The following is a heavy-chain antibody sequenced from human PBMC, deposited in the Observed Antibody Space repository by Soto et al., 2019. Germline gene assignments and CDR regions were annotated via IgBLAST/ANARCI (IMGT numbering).Heavy chain of an antibody. V-gene: IGHV3-9*01. D-gene: IGHD6-19*01. CDR1: GFTFDDYA. Sequence: EVQLVESGGGLVQPGRSLRLSCAASGFTFDDYAMHWVRQAPGKGLEWVSGISWNSGSICYADSVKGRFTISRDNAKNSLYLQLNRLRAEDTALYYCAKDSDPISGWWGYWGQGTLVTVSS. CDR2: ISWNSGSI. CDR3: AKDSDPISGWWGY. J-gene: IGHJ4*02.